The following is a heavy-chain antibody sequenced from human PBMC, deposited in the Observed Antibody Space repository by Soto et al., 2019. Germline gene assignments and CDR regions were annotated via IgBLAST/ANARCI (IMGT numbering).Heavy chain of an antibody. V-gene: IGHV3-30*18. CDR1: GFTFSSYG. Sequence: QVQLVESGGGVVQPGRSLRLSCAASGFTFSSYGMHWVRQAPGKGLEWVAVISYDGSNKYYADSVKSRFTISRDNSKNTLYLQMNSLRAEDTAVYYCAKAQLGYCSGGSCYLTGYDYWGKGTLVTVSS. CDR2: ISYDGSNK. D-gene: IGHD2-15*01. CDR3: AKAQLGYCSGGSCYLTGYDY. J-gene: IGHJ4*02.